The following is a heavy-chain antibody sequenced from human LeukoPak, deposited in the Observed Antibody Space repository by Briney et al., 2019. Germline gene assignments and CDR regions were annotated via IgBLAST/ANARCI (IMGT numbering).Heavy chain of an antibody. V-gene: IGHV3-21*01. CDR2: ISSSSSYI. J-gene: IGHJ4*02. D-gene: IGHD4-17*01. Sequence: GGSLRLSCAASGSTFSSYSMNWVRQAPGKGLEWVSSISSSSSYIYYADSVKGRFTISRDNAKNSLYLQMNSLRAEDTAVYYCARDAPNYMTTVTKDDYWGQGTLVTVSS. CDR1: GSTFSSYS. CDR3: ARDAPNYMTTVTKDDY.